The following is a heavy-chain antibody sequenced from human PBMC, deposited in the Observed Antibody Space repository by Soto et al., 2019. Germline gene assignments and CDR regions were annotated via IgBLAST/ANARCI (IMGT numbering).Heavy chain of an antibody. CDR2: IKGDGSET. CDR3: LRGNSGYGNFDY. CDR1: GFTFSSYW. V-gene: IGHV3-74*01. J-gene: IGHJ4*02. D-gene: IGHD5-12*01. Sequence: PGGSLRLSCAASGFTFSSYWMHWVRQAPGKGLVWVSRIKGDGSETHYADSVKGRFTISRDNAKNTLYLQLNSLRAEDTAVYYCLRGNSGYGNFDYWGQGTRVTVSS.